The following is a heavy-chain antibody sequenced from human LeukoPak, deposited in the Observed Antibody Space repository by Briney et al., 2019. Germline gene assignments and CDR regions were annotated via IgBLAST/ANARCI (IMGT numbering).Heavy chain of an antibody. V-gene: IGHV3-48*01. Sequence: GGSLRLSCAASGFTFSSYSMNWVRQAPGKGLEWVSYISSSGSTIYYADSVKGRFTISRDSARNSLYLQMNSLRAEDTAVYYCARSRYDVVYFDYWGQGTLVTVSS. CDR2: ISSSGSTI. CDR1: GFTFSSYS. D-gene: IGHD3-3*01. J-gene: IGHJ4*02. CDR3: ARSRYDVVYFDY.